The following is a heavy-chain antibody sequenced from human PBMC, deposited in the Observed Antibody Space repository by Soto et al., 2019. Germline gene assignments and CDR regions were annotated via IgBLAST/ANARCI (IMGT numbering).Heavy chain of an antibody. CDR3: ARVSFSAAAYTRADA. CDR1: VGSVTSGAYH. D-gene: IGHD6-25*01. V-gene: IGHV4-61*08. J-gene: IGHJ5*02. CDR2: VHYSWST. Sequence: PSETLSLTCSVSVGSVTSGAYHLTWIRQPPGKGLEWIGFVHYSWSTNYNPSLKSRVTISLDTSKNRFTLNLNSVTAADTAVYHCARVSFSAAAYTRADAWGQGTMVTVSS.